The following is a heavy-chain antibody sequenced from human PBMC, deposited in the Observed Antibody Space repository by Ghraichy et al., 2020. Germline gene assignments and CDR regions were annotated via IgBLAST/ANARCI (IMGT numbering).Heavy chain of an antibody. CDR3: AGDPYDGGGYYYFDV. D-gene: IGHD3-22*01. Sequence: SETLSLTCTVSGGSISTYYWTWIRQPPGQGLEWIGYIYNSRSTKYNSSLKSRVTMTVDTSKCQFSLRLTSVTAAATAVYYCAGDPYDGGGYYYFDVWGQGTLVTVSS. CDR1: GGSISTYY. V-gene: IGHV4-59*01. CDR2: IYNSRST. J-gene: IGHJ4*02.